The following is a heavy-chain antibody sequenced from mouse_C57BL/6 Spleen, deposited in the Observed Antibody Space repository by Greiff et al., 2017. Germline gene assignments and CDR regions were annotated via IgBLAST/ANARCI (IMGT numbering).Heavy chain of an antibody. CDR3: ARSNHPLAMDY. V-gene: IGHV1-54*01. J-gene: IGHJ4*01. D-gene: IGHD1-2*01. CDR2: INPGSGGT. CDR1: GYAFTNYL. Sequence: VQLQQSGAELVRPGTSVKVSCKASGYAFTNYLIEWVKQRPGQGLAWIGVINPGSGGTNYNEKFKGKATLTADKASSMAYMQLSSLTSEDSAVYFCARSNHPLAMDYWGQGTSVTVSS.